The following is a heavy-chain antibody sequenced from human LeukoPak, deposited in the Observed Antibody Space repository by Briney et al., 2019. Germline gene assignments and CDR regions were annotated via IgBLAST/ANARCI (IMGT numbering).Heavy chain of an antibody. J-gene: IGHJ4*02. CDR3: ARLTRQQPYYFDY. CDR2: IYYSGST. D-gene: IGHD6-13*01. Sequence: SETLSLTCTVSGGSISTYYWSWIRQPPGKGLEWIGYIYYSGSTNYNPSLKSRVTMSVDTSKNQFSLKLSSVTAADTAVYYCARLTRQQPYYFDYWGQGILITVSS. V-gene: IGHV4-59*12. CDR1: GGSISTYY.